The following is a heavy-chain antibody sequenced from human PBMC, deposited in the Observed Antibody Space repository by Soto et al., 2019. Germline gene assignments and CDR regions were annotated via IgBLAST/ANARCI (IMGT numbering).Heavy chain of an antibody. CDR1: GYSFITYG. CDR2: ISTYNGNT. D-gene: IGHD6-6*01. CDR3: ARDRPTSSIRARDYYYAMDV. J-gene: IGHJ6*02. Sequence: QVQLVQSGAEVKKPGASVKVSCKASGYSFITYGISWVRQAPGQGLEWMGWISTYNGNTNYAQKFQSRVTMTTDASTTTGYMELRSLRSDDTAVYYCARDRPTSSIRARDYYYAMDVWGQGTTVTVSS. V-gene: IGHV1-18*01.